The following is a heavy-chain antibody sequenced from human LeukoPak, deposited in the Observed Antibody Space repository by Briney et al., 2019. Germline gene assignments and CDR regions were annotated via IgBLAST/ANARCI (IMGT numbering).Heavy chain of an antibody. CDR3: AREGSSSSGYYFDY. CDR2: INSDGSST. CDR1: GFTFSSYW. V-gene: IGHV3-74*01. D-gene: IGHD2-2*01. J-gene: IGHJ4*02. Sequence: PGGSLRLSCAASGFTFSSYWMHWVRQAPGKGLVWVSRINSDGSSTSYADSVRGRFSISRDNAKNTLYLQMNSLRAEDTAVYYCAREGSSSSGYYFDYWGQGTLVTVSS.